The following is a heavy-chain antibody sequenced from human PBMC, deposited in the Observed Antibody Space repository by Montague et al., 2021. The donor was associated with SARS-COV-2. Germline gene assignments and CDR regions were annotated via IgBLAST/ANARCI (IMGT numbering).Heavy chain of an antibody. D-gene: IGHD3-16*02. Sequence: SLRLPCAASGFTFSSYWMSWVRQAPGKGLEWVANIKQDGSEKYYVDSVKGRFTISRDNAKNSLYPQMNSLRAEDTAVYYCARGKYDYVWGGYRYGFDYWGQGTLVTVSS. CDR1: GFTFSSYW. CDR2: IKQDGSEK. J-gene: IGHJ4*02. V-gene: IGHV3-7*01. CDR3: ARGKYDYVWGGYRYGFDY.